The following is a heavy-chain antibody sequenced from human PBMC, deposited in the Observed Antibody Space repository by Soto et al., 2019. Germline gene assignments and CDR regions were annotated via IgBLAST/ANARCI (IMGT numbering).Heavy chain of an antibody. CDR1: GYSFTSYW. CDR2: IYPGDSDT. J-gene: IGHJ6*03. D-gene: IGHD2-2*03. CDR3: ARGVGGYSYYYYYMDV. V-gene: IGHV5-51*01. Sequence: GESLKISCKGSGYSFTSYWIGWVRQMPGKGLEWMGIIYPGDSDTRYSPSFQGQVTISADKSISTAYLQWSSLKASDTAMYYCARGVGGYSYYYYYMDVWGKGTTVTVSS.